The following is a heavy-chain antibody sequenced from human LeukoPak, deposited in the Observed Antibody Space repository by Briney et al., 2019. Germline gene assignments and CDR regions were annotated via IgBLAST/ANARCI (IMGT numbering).Heavy chain of an antibody. CDR1: GGTFSSYA. J-gene: IGHJ4*02. V-gene: IGHV1-69*13. Sequence: PGASVTVSCKASGGTFSSYAISWVRQAPGQGLEWMGGIIPIFGTANYAQKFQGRVTITADESTSTAYMELSSLRSEDTAVYYCARGIREAATLDYFDYWGQGTLVTVSS. D-gene: IGHD2-15*01. CDR3: ARGIREAATLDYFDY. CDR2: IIPIFGTA.